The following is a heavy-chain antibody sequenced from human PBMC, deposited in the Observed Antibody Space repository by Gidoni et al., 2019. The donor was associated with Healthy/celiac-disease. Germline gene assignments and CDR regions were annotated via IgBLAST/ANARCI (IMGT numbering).Heavy chain of an antibody. V-gene: IGHV3-11*06. D-gene: IGHD6-19*01. CDR3: AREGEVAGTSYFYL. J-gene: IGHJ2*01. CDR2: ISSSSIYT. Sequence: QVQLVESGGGLVKPGGSLRLSCAASGFTFRYYYMSWIRQDPGKGLVLVSYISSSSIYTNYADSVNGRFPISRDNAKNSLYLQMNSLRAEYTAVYYCAREGEVAGTSYFYLWGRGTLVTVSS. CDR1: GFTFRYYY.